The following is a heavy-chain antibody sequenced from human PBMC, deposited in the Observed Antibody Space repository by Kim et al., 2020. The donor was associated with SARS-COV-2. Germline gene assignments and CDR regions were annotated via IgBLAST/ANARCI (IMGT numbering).Heavy chain of an antibody. CDR2: IKSKTDGGTT. CDR1: GFTFSNAW. Sequence: GGSLRLSCAASGFTFSNAWMSWVRQAPGKGLEWVGRIKSKTDGGTTDYAAPVKGRFTISRDDSKNTLYLQMNSLKTEDTAVYYCTTERSTVTTRLNWPHWGQGTLVTVSS. D-gene: IGHD4-17*01. J-gene: IGHJ4*02. CDR3: TTERSTVTTRLNWPH. V-gene: IGHV3-15*01.